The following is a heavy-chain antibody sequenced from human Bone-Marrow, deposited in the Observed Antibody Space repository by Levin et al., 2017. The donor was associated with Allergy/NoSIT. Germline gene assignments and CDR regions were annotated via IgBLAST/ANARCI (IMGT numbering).Heavy chain of an antibody. CDR2: ISAGGSNP. Sequence: GESLKISCVPSGFTFNNYAMSWVRQAPGKGLEWVSTISAGGSNPYYADSVKGRFTISRDNSKNTLYLQMNSLRAEDTAAYYGAKRRDGSGSRGDAFDIWGQGTVVTVSS. J-gene: IGHJ3*02. CDR3: AKRRDGSGSRGDAFDI. V-gene: IGHV3-23*01. D-gene: IGHD5-24*01. CDR1: GFTFNNYA.